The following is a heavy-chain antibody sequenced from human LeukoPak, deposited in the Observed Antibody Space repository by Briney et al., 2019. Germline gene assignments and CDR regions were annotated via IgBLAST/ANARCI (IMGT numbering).Heavy chain of an antibody. J-gene: IGHJ6*03. Sequence: PGGSLRLSCAASGFTFSSYAMSWVRQAPGKGLEWVSGVSGSGSSTYYADSEKGRFTISRDNSKNTLYLQMNSLRAEDTAVYYCAKVLSGAGLYYYYMDVWGKGTTVTVSS. CDR3: AKVLSGAGLYYYYMDV. D-gene: IGHD6-25*01. CDR2: VSGSGSST. V-gene: IGHV3-23*01. CDR1: GFTFSSYA.